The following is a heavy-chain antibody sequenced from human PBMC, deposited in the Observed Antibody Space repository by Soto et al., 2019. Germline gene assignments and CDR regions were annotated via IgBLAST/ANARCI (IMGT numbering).Heavy chain of an antibody. CDR2: IYYSGST. V-gene: IGHV4-31*03. D-gene: IGHD6-6*01. J-gene: IGHJ4*02. CDR3: AGAGVEYFYFDY. CDR1: GGSISSGGYY. Sequence: PSETLSLTCTVSGGSISSGGYYWNWIRQHPGKGLEWIGYIYYSGSTYYNPSLKSRVTISVDTSKNQFSLKLSSVTAADTAVYFCAGAGVEYFYFDYWGQGTLVTVSS.